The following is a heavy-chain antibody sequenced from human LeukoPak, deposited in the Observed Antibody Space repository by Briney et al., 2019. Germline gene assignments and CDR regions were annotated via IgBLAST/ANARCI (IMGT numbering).Heavy chain of an antibody. CDR2: IYYSGST. J-gene: IGHJ6*02. D-gene: IGHD6-19*01. CDR1: GGSISSYY. V-gene: IGHV4-59*01. CDR3: ARDRAVAGISYYYGMDV. Sequence: SETLSLTCTVPGGSISSYYWSWIRQPPGKGLAWIGYIYYSGSTNYNPSLKSRVTISVDASKNQFSLKLSSVTAADTAVYYCARDRAVAGISYYYGMDVWGQGTTVTVSS.